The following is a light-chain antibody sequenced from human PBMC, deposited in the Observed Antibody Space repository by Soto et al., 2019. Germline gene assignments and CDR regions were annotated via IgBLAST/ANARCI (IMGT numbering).Light chain of an antibody. CDR2: TAS. Sequence: DIQMTQSPSSLSASVGDRVTITCRASQNIATYLNWYQQTPGKAPKLLIYTASTLQSGVPSRFSGRGSGTDFTLTINNLQREDFADYFCQQTYSNLWTFGQGTKVDIK. CDR3: QQTYSNLWT. V-gene: IGKV1-39*01. CDR1: QNIATY. J-gene: IGKJ1*01.